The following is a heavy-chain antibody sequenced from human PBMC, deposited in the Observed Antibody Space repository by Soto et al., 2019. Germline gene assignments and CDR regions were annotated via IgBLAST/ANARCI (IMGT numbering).Heavy chain of an antibody. V-gene: IGHV1-46*01. CDR1: GYTFTSYY. Sequence: QVQLVQSGAEVKKPGASVKVSCKASGYTFTSYYMHWVRQAPGQGLEWMGIINPSGGSTSYAQKFQGRVTMTRDTSTSTVYMELSSLRSEDTAVYYCARDLGAMVTQDGMDVWGQGTTVTVSS. D-gene: IGHD5-18*01. CDR2: INPSGGST. J-gene: IGHJ6*02. CDR3: ARDLGAMVTQDGMDV.